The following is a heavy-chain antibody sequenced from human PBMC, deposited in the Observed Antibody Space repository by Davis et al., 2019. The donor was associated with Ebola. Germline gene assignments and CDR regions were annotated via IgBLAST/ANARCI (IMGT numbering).Heavy chain of an antibody. D-gene: IGHD2-15*01. Sequence: ASVKVSCKASGYTFTSYGISWVRQAPGQGLEWMGWISAYNGNTNYAQKLQGRVTMTTDTSTSTAYMELRSLRSDDTAVYYCARDPPKYCSGGSCYSGWFDPWGQGTLVTVSS. CDR3: ARDPPKYCSGGSCYSGWFDP. J-gene: IGHJ5*02. CDR1: GYTFTSYG. V-gene: IGHV1-18*01. CDR2: ISAYNGNT.